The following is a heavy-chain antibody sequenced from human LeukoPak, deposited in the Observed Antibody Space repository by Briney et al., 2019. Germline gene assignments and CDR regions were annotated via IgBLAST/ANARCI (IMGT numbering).Heavy chain of an antibody. J-gene: IGHJ3*02. Sequence: GGSLRLSCAASGFTFSSYGMHWVRQAPGKGLEWVAVISYDGSNKYYADSVKGRFTISRDNSKNTLYLQMNSLRAEDTAVYYCARDEIWELNAFDIWGQGTMVTVSS. D-gene: IGHD1-26*01. CDR1: GFTFSSYG. CDR2: ISYDGSNK. V-gene: IGHV3-30*03. CDR3: ARDEIWELNAFDI.